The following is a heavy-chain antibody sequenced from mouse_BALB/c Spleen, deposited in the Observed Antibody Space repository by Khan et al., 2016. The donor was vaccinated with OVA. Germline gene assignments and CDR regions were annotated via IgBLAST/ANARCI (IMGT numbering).Heavy chain of an antibody. CDR2: INPSNGYT. Sequence: QVQLQQSGAELARPGASVKMSCKASGYTFTSYTIHWIKLRPGQGLEWIGYINPSNGYTNYNQKFKDKATLTADKSATTAYLQLSSLTSDDSAVYNCVGDGAYCRNGGWFAYWGQGTLVTVSA. CDR1: GYTFTSYT. D-gene: IGHD1-2*01. CDR3: VGDGAYCRNGGWFAY. V-gene: IGHV1-4*01. J-gene: IGHJ3*01.